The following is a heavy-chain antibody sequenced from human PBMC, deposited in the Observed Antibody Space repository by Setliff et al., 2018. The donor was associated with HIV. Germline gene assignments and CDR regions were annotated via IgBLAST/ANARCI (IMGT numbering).Heavy chain of an antibody. CDR2: FISVRGVT. D-gene: IGHD2-21*01. J-gene: IGHJ6*03. V-gene: IGHV1-2*02. Sequence: ASVKVSCKASGYTFTDYFIHWVRQAPGQGLEWMGGFISVRGVTHHAQKFQGRVTFTTDESTSTAYMELSSLTSDDTAVYYCARGEGRDGYNLYYYYMDVWGKGTTVTVSS. CDR3: ARGEGRDGYNLYYYYMDV. CDR1: GYTFTDYF.